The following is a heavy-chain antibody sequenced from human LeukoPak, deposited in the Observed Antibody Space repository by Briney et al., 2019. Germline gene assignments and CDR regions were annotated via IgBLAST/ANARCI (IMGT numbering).Heavy chain of an antibody. CDR2: ISSSSSYI. V-gene: IGHV3-21*04. CDR3: AKKIVVPAAILD. J-gene: IGHJ4*02. D-gene: IGHD2-2*01. CDR1: GFTFSSYS. Sequence: GGSLRLSCAASGFTFSSYSMNWVRQAPGKGLEWVSSISSSSSYIYYADSVKGRFTISRDNAKNSLYLQMNSLRAEDTAVYYCAKKIVVPAAILDWGQGTLVTVSS.